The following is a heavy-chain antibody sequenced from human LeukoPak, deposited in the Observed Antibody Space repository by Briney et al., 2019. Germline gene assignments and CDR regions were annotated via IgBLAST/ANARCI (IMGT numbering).Heavy chain of an antibody. J-gene: IGHJ4*02. CDR1: GGTVSSYA. CDR2: IIPIFGTA. Sequence: SVKVSCKASGGTVSSYAISWVRQAPGQGLEWRGGIIPIFGTANYAQKFQGRVTITADKSTSTAYMELSSLRSEDTAVYYCATGRFGVVISPGVYWGQGTLVTVSS. CDR3: ATGRFGVVISPGVY. V-gene: IGHV1-69*06. D-gene: IGHD3-3*01.